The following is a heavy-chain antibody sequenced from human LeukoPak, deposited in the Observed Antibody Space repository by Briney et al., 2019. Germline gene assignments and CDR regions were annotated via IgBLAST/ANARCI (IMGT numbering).Heavy chain of an antibody. CDR1: GGSFSGYY. CDR2: IYYSGST. Sequence: SETLSLTCAVYGGSFSGYYWSWIRQPPGKGLEWIGSIYYSGSTYYNPSLKSRATISVDTSKNQFSLKLSSVTAADTAVYYCARDRYYMDVWGKGTTVTVSS. J-gene: IGHJ6*03. V-gene: IGHV4-34*11. CDR3: ARDRYYMDV.